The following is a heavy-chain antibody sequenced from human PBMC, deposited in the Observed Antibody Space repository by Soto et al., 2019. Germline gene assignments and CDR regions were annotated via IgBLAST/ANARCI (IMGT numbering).Heavy chain of an antibody. CDR2: IWYDGSNK. J-gene: IGHJ6*02. CDR1: GFTFSSYG. Sequence: QVQLVESGGGVVQPGRSLRLSCAASGFTFSSYGMHWVRQAPGKGLEWVAVIWYDGSNKYYADSVKGRFTISRDNSKNTLYLQMNSLRAEDTAVYYCARDRVEWLLLWFGESPPGATGMDVWGQGTTVTVSS. V-gene: IGHV3-33*01. D-gene: IGHD3-10*01. CDR3: ARDRVEWLLLWFGESPPGATGMDV.